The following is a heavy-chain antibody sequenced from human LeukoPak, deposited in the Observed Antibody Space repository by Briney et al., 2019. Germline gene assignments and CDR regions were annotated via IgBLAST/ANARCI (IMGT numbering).Heavy chain of an antibody. CDR1: GYRFTNYW. CDR2: IYPGGSDT. V-gene: IGHV5-51*01. Sequence: GESLKISCKGSGYRFTNYWIVWVRQMPGKGLEWMGIIYPGGSDTRYSPSFQGQVTISADKSISTAYLQWSSLKASDTAIYYCARGFGELLYPFDHWGQGTLVIVSS. D-gene: IGHD3-10*01. J-gene: IGHJ4*02. CDR3: ARGFGELLYPFDH.